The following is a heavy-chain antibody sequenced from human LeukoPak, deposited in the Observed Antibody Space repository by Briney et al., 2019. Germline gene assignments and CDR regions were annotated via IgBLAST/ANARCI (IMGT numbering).Heavy chain of an antibody. CDR1: GFTFSSYA. CDR3: AKGLRVLWFGELNDAFDI. V-gene: IGHV3-23*01. Sequence: GGSLRLSCAASGFTFSSYAMSWVRQAPGKGLEWVSAISGSGGSTYYADSVKGRFTISRDNSKNTLYLQMNSLRAEDTAVYYCAKGLRVLWFGELNDAFDIWGQGTMVTVSS. CDR2: ISGSGGST. D-gene: IGHD3-10*01. J-gene: IGHJ3*02.